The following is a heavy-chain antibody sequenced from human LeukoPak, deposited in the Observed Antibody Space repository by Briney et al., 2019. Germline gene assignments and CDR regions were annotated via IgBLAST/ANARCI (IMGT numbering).Heavy chain of an antibody. Sequence: GGSLRLSCAASGFIFSSHGMNWVRQAPGKGLEWVSGIRADAVTTYYADSVKGRFIISRDNSKNTVYLQMNSLSAEDAAVYYCVKDDGWVQYANWGQGTLVTVSS. CDR1: GFIFSSHG. D-gene: IGHD5-24*01. CDR3: VKDDGWVQYAN. V-gene: IGHV3-23*01. CDR2: IRADAVTT. J-gene: IGHJ4*02.